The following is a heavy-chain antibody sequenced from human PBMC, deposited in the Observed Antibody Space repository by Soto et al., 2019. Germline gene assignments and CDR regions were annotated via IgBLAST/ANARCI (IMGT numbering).Heavy chain of an antibody. V-gene: IGHV1-8*01. Sequence: GASVKVSCKASGYTFTSYDINWVRQATGQGLEWMGWMNPNSGNTGYAQKFQGRVTMTRNTSIGTAYMELSSLRSEDTAVYYCARGIQRSAFLEWLLPMDVWGQGTTVTVSS. J-gene: IGHJ6*02. D-gene: IGHD3-3*01. CDR2: MNPNSGNT. CDR3: ARGIQRSAFLEWLLPMDV. CDR1: GYTFTSYD.